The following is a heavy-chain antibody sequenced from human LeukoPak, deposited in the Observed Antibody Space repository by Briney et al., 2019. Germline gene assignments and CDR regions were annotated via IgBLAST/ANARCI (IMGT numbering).Heavy chain of an antibody. CDR1: GYTFTGYY. CDR3: ARGGLIVTTIFSAFDI. CDR2: INPNNGGT. V-gene: IGHV1-2*02. D-gene: IGHD5-12*01. Sequence: ASVKVSCKASGYTFTGYYMHWVRQAPGQGLEWMGWINPNNGGTDYAQKFQGRVTMTRDTSISTAYMELSRLRSDDTAVYYCARGGLIVTTIFSAFDIWGQGTMVTVSS. J-gene: IGHJ3*02.